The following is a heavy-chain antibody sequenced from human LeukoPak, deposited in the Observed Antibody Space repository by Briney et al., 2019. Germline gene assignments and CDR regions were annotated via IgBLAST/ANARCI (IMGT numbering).Heavy chain of an antibody. Sequence: PSETLSLTCTVSGGSISSGGYYWSWIRQHPGKGLEWIGYIYYSGSTNYNPSLKSRVTISVDTSKNQFSLKLSSVTAADTAVYYCARNSGSYYGAYYYYGMDVWGQGTTVTVPS. J-gene: IGHJ6*02. CDR1: GGSISSGGYY. CDR2: IYYSGST. D-gene: IGHD1-26*01. CDR3: ARNSGSYYGAYYYYGMDV. V-gene: IGHV4-61*08.